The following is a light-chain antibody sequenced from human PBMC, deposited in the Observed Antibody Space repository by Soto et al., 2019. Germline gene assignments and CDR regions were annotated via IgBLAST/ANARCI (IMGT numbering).Light chain of an antibody. Sequence: QSALTQPASVSGSPGQSITISCTGTSSDVGSYNLVPWYQQHPGKAPKLMIYEVSKRPSGVSNRFSGSKSGNTASLTISGLQAEDEADYYCCSYAGSSKGFGTGTKVTVL. CDR1: SSDVGSYNL. V-gene: IGLV2-23*02. CDR2: EVS. CDR3: CSYAGSSKG. J-gene: IGLJ1*01.